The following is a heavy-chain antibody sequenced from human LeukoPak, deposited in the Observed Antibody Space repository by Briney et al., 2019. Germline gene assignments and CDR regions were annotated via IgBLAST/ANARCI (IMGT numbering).Heavy chain of an antibody. V-gene: IGHV3-23*01. CDR1: GFTFSSYA. Sequence: PGGSLRLSCAASGFTFSSYAMSWVRQAPGKGLEWVSAISGSGGSTYYADSVKGRFTISRDNPKNTLYLQMNSLRAEDTAVYYCAKTWYYYDSSGYSESYYFDYWGQGTLVTVSS. CDR2: ISGSGGST. D-gene: IGHD3-22*01. J-gene: IGHJ4*02. CDR3: AKTWYYYDSSGYSESYYFDY.